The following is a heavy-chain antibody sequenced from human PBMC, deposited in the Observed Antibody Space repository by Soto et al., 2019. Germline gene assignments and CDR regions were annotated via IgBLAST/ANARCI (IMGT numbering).Heavy chain of an antibody. CDR3: TTDADWGTYYFDY. Sequence: GGSLRLSCAASGFTFSNAWMNWVRQAPGKGLEWVGRIKSKTDGGTTDYAAPVKGRFTISRDDSKNTLYLQMNSLKTEDTAVYYCTTDADWGTYYFDYWGQGTLVTVSS. V-gene: IGHV3-15*07. J-gene: IGHJ4*02. CDR1: GFTFSNAW. CDR2: IKSKTDGGTT. D-gene: IGHD3-16*01.